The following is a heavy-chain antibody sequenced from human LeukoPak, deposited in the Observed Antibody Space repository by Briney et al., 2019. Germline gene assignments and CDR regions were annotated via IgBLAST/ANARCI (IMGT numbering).Heavy chain of an antibody. Sequence: SETLSLTCTVSGYSISSGYYWGWIRQPPGKGLEWIGYIYYSGSTNYNPSLKSRVTISVDTSKNQFSPKLSSMTAADTAVFYCARALGTSFDYWGQGTLVTVSS. D-gene: IGHD3-16*01. J-gene: IGHJ4*02. CDR1: GYSISSGYY. V-gene: IGHV4-38-2*02. CDR2: IYYSGST. CDR3: ARALGTSFDY.